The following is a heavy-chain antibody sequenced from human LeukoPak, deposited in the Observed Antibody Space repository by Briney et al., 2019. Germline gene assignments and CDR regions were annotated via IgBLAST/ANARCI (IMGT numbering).Heavy chain of an antibody. CDR1: GFTFSSYG. CDR2: FSFDGSNE. CDR3: AREEHDYVWGSYRYYYYYGIDV. Sequence: PGGSLRLSCAASGFTFSSYGMHWVRQSPGRGLEWVSFFSFDGSNEFYADSLKGRFTISRDNSKDTLYLQMDSLRAEDTALYYCAREEHDYVWGSYRYYYYYGIDVWGQGTTVTVSS. V-gene: IGHV3-30*03. J-gene: IGHJ6*02. D-gene: IGHD3-16*02.